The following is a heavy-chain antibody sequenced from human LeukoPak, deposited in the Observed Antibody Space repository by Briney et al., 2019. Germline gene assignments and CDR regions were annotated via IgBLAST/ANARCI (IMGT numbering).Heavy chain of an antibody. Sequence: GGSLRLSCAASGFTFSSYEMNWVREAPGKGLGWVSYISSSGSTIYYADSVKGRFTISRDNAKNSLYLQMNSLRAEDTAVYYCARDRAGGTYYGAFDIWGQGTMVTVSS. CDR3: ARDRAGGTYYGAFDI. CDR2: ISSSGSTI. J-gene: IGHJ3*02. CDR1: GFTFSSYE. V-gene: IGHV3-48*03. D-gene: IGHD1-26*01.